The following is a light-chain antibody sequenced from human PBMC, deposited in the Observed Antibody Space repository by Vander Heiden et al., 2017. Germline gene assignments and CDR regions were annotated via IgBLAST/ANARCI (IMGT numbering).Light chain of an antibody. CDR3: QQRSNWPPIT. J-gene: IGKJ5*01. V-gene: IGKV3-11*01. Sequence: EIVLTQSPATLSLSPGERATLSCRASQSVKNYLAWYQQKPGQAPRLLIYDTSNRATGIPARFSGSGYGTDFTLTISSREPEDFAVYYCQQRSNWPPITFGQGTRLEIK. CDR1: QSVKNY. CDR2: DTS.